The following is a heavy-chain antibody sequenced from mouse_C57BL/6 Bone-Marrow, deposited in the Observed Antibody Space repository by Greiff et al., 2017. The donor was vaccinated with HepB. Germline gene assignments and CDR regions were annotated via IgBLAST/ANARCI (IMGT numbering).Heavy chain of an antibody. D-gene: IGHD1-1*01. V-gene: IGHV6-6*01. CDR3: TPLYYGSSYGDYAMDY. CDR1: GFTFSDAW. Sequence: EVQGVESGGGLVQPGGSMKLSCAASGFTFSDAWMDWVRQSPEKGLEWVAEIRNKANNHATYYAESVKGRFTISRDDSKSSVYLQMNSLRAEDTGIYYCTPLYYGSSYGDYAMDYWGQGTSVTVSS. J-gene: IGHJ4*01. CDR2: IRNKANNHAT.